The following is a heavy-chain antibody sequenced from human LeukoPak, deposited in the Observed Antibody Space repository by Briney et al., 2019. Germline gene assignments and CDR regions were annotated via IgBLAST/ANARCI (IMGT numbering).Heavy chain of an antibody. V-gene: IGHV3-7*01. Sequence: RAGGSLRLSCAASGFTFSSYWMSWVRQAPGKGLEWVANIKQDGSEKYYVDSVKGRFTISRDNAKNSLYLQMNSLRAEDTAVYYCAREENYYYYYMDVWGKGTTVTISS. CDR2: IKQDGSEK. CDR3: AREENYYYYYMDV. CDR1: GFTFSSYW. J-gene: IGHJ6*03.